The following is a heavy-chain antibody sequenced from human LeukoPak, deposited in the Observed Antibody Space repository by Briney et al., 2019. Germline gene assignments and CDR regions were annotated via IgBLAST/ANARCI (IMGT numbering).Heavy chain of an antibody. D-gene: IGHD4-23*01. CDR2: IKQDGSEK. Sequence: PGGSLRLSCAASGFTFSNYWMTWVRQAPGKGLGWVANIKQDGSEKYYVDSVKGRFTISRDNAKNSLYLQMNSLRAEDTAVYYCARDRLRWYAFDIWGQGTMVTVSS. J-gene: IGHJ3*02. V-gene: IGHV3-7*01. CDR1: GFTFSNYW. CDR3: ARDRLRWYAFDI.